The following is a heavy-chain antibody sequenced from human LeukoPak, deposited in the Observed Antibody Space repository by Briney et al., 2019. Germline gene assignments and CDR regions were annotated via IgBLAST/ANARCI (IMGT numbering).Heavy chain of an antibody. D-gene: IGHD6-6*01. Sequence: GGSLRLSCAASGFTLSGYAMHWVRQAPGKVLERVAVISYDGSNKYYADSVKGRFTISSDNSKNTLYLQMNSLRAEDTAVFSCSIFASIAGDYWGQGTVVTDSS. CDR1: GFTLSGYA. CDR3: SIFASIAGDY. J-gene: IGHJ4*02. CDR2: ISYDGSNK. V-gene: IGHV3-30*04.